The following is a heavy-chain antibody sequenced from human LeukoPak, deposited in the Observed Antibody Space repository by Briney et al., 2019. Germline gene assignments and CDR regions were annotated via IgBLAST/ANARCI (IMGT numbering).Heavy chain of an antibody. J-gene: IGHJ4*02. CDR3: AREGGFYRPLDY. CDR1: GCSVTSINW. Sequence: PSETLSLTCDVSGCSVTSINWWTWGRQPPGKGLEWIGEVHLDGRTNYNPSLKSRLIMSVDLPENHISLKLTSVTAADTAVYYCAREGGFYRPLDYSGQGTLVTVSS. D-gene: IGHD3-3*01. CDR2: VHLDGRT. V-gene: IGHV4-4*02.